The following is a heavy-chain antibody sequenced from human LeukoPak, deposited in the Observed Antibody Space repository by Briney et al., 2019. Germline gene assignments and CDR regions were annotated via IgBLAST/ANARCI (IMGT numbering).Heavy chain of an antibody. CDR2: IINSGGST. D-gene: IGHD4-17*01. CDR3: AKDIYGDYGGLDY. J-gene: IGHJ4*02. Sequence: GGSLRLSCAASGFSFSSNAMSWVRQAPGKGLEWVSAIINSGGSTHYADSVKGRFTISRDNSKNMLYLQMNSLRAKDTALYYCAKDIYGDYGGLDYWGQGTLVTVSS. CDR1: GFSFSSNA. V-gene: IGHV3-23*01.